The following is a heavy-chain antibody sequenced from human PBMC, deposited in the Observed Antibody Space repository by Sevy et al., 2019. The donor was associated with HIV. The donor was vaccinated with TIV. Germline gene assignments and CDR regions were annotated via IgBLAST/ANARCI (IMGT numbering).Heavy chain of an antibody. CDR1: GFTFSSHA. Sequence: GGSLRLSCAASGFTFSSHAMHWVGQAPGKGLESVALISYDGVIKYYAESVKGRFTISRDNSKNTLYLQMNSLRADDTAVYYCAREAGYSTGWSPGNYWGQGALVTVSS. J-gene: IGHJ4*02. D-gene: IGHD6-19*01. CDR2: ISYDGVIK. CDR3: AREAGYSTGWSPGNY. V-gene: IGHV3-30*14.